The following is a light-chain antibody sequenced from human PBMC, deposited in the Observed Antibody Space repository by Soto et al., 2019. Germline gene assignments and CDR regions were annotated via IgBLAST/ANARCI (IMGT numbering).Light chain of an antibody. CDR3: QQSYSTPRT. CDR2: AAS. Sequence: DLKINQSPASLSASVPERFTITCRASQSISSYLNWYQQKPGKAPKLLIYAASSLQSGVPSRFSGSGSGTDFTLTISSLQPEDFATYYCQQSYSTPRTFGPGTKVDIK. CDR1: QSISSY. V-gene: IGKV1-39*01. J-gene: IGKJ3*01.